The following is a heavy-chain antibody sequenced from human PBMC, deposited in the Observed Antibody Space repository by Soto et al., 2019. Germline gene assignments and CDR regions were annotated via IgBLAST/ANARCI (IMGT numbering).Heavy chain of an antibody. CDR2: IYYSGST. D-gene: IGHD4-17*01. Sequence: SETLSLTCTVSGGSISSYYWSWIRQPPGKGLEWIGYIYYSGSTNYNPSLKSRVTMSVDTSKNQLSLKLTSVTAADTAVYYCARDSTTGKYNWFDPWGPGTLVTVSS. J-gene: IGHJ5*02. V-gene: IGHV4-59*01. CDR1: GGSISSYY. CDR3: ARDSTTGKYNWFDP.